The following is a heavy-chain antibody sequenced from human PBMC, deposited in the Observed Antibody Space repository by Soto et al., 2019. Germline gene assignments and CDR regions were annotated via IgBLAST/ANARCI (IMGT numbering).Heavy chain of an antibody. CDR2: IIPNSGGT. V-gene: IGHV1-2*02. Sequence: QVQLVQSGAEVKKPGSSVKVSCKASGGTFSSYAISWVRQAPGQGLEWMGGIIPNSGGTNYAQKFQGRVTMTRDTSISTAYMELSRLRSDDTAVYYCARDLEAFDIWGQGTMVTVSS. CDR3: ARDLEAFDI. J-gene: IGHJ3*02. CDR1: GGTFSSYA.